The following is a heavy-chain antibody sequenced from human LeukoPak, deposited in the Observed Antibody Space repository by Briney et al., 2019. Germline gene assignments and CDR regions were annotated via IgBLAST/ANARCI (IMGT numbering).Heavy chain of an antibody. Sequence: PSETLSLTCSVSGGSISSSSYYWGWIRQPPGKGLEWIGSIYYSGSAYYNPSLKSRVTISVDTSKHQFSLKLTSVTAADTAVYFCARGARRSKDVWFGDLLHYYYFYYMDVLGTGTTVTVSS. CDR1: GGSISSSSYY. D-gene: IGHD3-10*01. CDR2: IYYSGSA. V-gene: IGHV4-39*07. J-gene: IGHJ6*03. CDR3: ARGARRSKDVWFGDLLHYYYFYYMDV.